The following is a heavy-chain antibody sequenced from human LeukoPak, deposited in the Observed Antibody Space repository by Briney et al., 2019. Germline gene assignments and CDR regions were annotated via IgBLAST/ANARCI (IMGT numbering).Heavy chain of an antibody. V-gene: IGHV3-53*01. J-gene: IGHJ3*02. Sequence: GGSLRLSRAASGFTVSSNYMSWVRQAPGKGLEWVSVIYSGGSTYYADSVKGRFTISRGNSKNTLYLQMNSLRAEDTAVYYCARDGNSVDIVVVPAADAFDIWGQGTMVTVSS. CDR1: GFTVSSNY. CDR3: ARDGNSVDIVVVPAADAFDI. D-gene: IGHD2-2*03. CDR2: IYSGGST.